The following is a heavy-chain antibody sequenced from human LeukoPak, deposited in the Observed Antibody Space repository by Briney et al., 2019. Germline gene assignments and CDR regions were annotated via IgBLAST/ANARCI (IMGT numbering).Heavy chain of an antibody. CDR3: ARGPSGYHNT. CDR1: GFTFSSYG. CDR2: IVFDGSKK. D-gene: IGHD5-12*01. J-gene: IGHJ4*02. Sequence: GGTLRLSCAASGFTFSSYGMSWVRQAPGKGLEWVSFIVFDGSKKFYADSVKGRFIISRDNSKNTVYLQMNSLRAEDTAVYYCARGPSGYHNTGGQGTLVTVSS. V-gene: IGHV3-33*08.